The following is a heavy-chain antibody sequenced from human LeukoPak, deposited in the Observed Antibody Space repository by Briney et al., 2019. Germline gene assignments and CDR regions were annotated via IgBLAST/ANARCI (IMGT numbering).Heavy chain of an antibody. Sequence: PGGSLRLSCAASGFIVNSYAMSWVRQAPGKGLSLVSLIYSDGVTQYADSVKGRFTISRDNSKNTLYLQMNSLRDEDTAVYFCARDRAEGKTWVEFDPWGQGTLVTVSS. CDR3: ARDRAEGKTWVEFDP. J-gene: IGHJ5*02. CDR2: IYSDGVT. CDR1: GFIVNSYA. V-gene: IGHV3-66*02.